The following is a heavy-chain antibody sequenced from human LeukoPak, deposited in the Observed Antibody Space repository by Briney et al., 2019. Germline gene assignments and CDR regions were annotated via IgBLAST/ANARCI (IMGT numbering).Heavy chain of an antibody. CDR1: GGSISSGSYY. J-gene: IGHJ4*02. Sequence: PSETLSLTCTVSGGSISSGSYYWSWIRQPAGKGLEWIGRIYTSGSTNYNPSLKSRVTISVDTSKNQFSLKLSSVTAADTAVYYCARHRPIRYYYGSGKTYYFDYWGQGTLVTVSS. CDR3: ARHRPIRYYYGSGKTYYFDY. CDR2: IYTSGST. D-gene: IGHD3-10*01. V-gene: IGHV4-61*02.